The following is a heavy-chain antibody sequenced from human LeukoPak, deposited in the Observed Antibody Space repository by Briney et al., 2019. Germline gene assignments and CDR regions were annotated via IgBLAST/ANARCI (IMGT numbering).Heavy chain of an antibody. Sequence: ASVKVSCKASGYTFTSYYMHWVRQAPGQGLEWMGIINPSGGSTSYAQKFRGRVTMTRDTSTSTVYMELSSLRSEDTAVYYCARVTGVWGSYRYTLDYWGQGTLVTVSS. CDR1: GYTFTSYY. D-gene: IGHD3-16*02. J-gene: IGHJ4*02. CDR2: INPSGGST. CDR3: ARVTGVWGSYRYTLDY. V-gene: IGHV1-46*01.